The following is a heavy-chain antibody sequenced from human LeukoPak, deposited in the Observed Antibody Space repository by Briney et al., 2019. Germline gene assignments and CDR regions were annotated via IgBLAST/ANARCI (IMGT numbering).Heavy chain of an antibody. V-gene: IGHV3-7*01. J-gene: IGHJ6*02. CDR1: GFTFSSYW. CDR3: AGGGIVVVPAVIPYYYYGMDV. D-gene: IGHD2-2*01. CDR2: IKQDGSEK. Sequence: GGSLRLSCAASGFTFSSYWMSWVRQAPGKGLEWVANIKQDGSEKYYVDSVKGRFTISRDNAKNSLYLQMNSLRAEDTAVYYCAGGGIVVVPAVIPYYYYGMDVWGQGTTVTVSS.